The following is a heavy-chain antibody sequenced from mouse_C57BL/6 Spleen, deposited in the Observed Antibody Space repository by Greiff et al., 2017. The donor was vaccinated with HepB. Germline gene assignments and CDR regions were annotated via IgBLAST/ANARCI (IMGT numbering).Heavy chain of an antibody. D-gene: IGHD1-1*01. V-gene: IGHV1-80*01. J-gene: IGHJ2*01. CDR2: IYPGDGDT. Sequence: VQLVESGAELVKPGASVKISCKASGYAFSSYWMNWVKQRPGKGLEWIGQIYPGDGDTNYNGKFKGKATLTADKSSSTAYMQLSSLTSEDSAVYFCARGTVVATDYWGQGTTLTVSS. CDR1: GYAFSSYW. CDR3: ARGTVVATDY.